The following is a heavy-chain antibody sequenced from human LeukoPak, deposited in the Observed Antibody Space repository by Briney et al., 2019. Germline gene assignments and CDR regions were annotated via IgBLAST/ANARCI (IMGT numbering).Heavy chain of an antibody. CDR2: IYHTGST. CDR1: GDSISGSNYY. J-gene: IGHJ5*02. V-gene: IGHV4-39*01. D-gene: IGHD4-11*01. CDR3: ATHHGVKLSNYPLVRFDP. Sequence: KTSETLSLTCTVSGDSISGSNYYWGWIRQPPEKGLEWIGTIYHTGSTYYNPSLKSRVTISVDTSNNQFSLKMHSVTAADTAVYYCATHHGVKLSNYPLVRFDPWGQGTLVTVSS.